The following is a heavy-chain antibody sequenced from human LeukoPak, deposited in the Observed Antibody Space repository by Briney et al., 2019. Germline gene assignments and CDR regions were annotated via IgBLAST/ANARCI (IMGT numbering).Heavy chain of an antibody. CDR2: IYYTGNT. D-gene: IGHD6-19*01. J-gene: IGHJ4*02. CDR1: GGSISSSSYY. Sequence: SETLSLTCTVSGGSISSSSYYWGWIRQPPGKGLGWIGSIYYTGNTYYNPSLKSRVTIFLDTSKNQFSLKLSSVTAADTAVYYCARFKRADGWSYFDYWGQGTLVTVSS. CDR3: ARFKRADGWSYFDY. V-gene: IGHV4-39*01.